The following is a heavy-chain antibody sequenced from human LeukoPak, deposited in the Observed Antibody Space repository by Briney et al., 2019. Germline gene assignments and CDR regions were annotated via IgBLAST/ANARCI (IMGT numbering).Heavy chain of an antibody. J-gene: IGHJ4*02. CDR2: ISAYNGNT. CDR1: GYTFTSYD. Sequence: ASVKVSCKASGYTFTSYDINWVRQATGQGLEWMGWISAYNGNTNYAQKLQGRVTMTTDTSTSTAYMELRSLRSDDTAVYYCARFSTDWFGELFYFDYWGQGTLVTVSS. D-gene: IGHD3-10*01. CDR3: ARFSTDWFGELFYFDY. V-gene: IGHV1-18*01.